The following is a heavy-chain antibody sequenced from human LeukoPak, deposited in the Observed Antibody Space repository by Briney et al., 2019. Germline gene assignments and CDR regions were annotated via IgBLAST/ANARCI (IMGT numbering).Heavy chain of an antibody. CDR1: GGTFSSYA. CDR2: IIPIFGTA. D-gene: IGHD4-17*01. J-gene: IGHJ4*02. V-gene: IGHV1-69*01. CDR3: AREWSYGDYYDC. Sequence: SVKVSCKASGGTFSSYAISWVRQAPGQGLEWMGGIIPIFGTANYAQKFQGRVTITADESTSTAYMELSSLRSDDTAVYYCAREWSYGDYYDCWGQGTLVTVSS.